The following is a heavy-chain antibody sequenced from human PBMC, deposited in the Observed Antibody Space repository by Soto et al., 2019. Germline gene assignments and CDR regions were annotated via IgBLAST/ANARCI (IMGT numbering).Heavy chain of an antibody. Sequence: SETLSLTCSVSGGSISGSYWSWIRQSPGKGLEWLGYVYYTGSTNYSPSLRSRVSISIDTSKNEFSLRLSSVTAADTAVYFCARSVAVPGAHIDYWGQGTQVTVSS. CDR3: ARSVAVPGAHIDY. J-gene: IGHJ4*02. CDR1: GGSISGSY. CDR2: VYYTGST. D-gene: IGHD6-19*01. V-gene: IGHV4-59*01.